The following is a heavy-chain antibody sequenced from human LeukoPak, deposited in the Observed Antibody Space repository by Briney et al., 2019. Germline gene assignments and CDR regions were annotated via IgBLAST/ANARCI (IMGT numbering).Heavy chain of an antibody. Sequence: PGGSPRLSCAASGFTFEEYSMQWVRQAPGKGLGWVAVIEWNGGRTYYADSVKGRFTISRDNNKKSLYLQMNSLRTEDTAFYYCGKDIQHYDFWSGFEYRGQGTLVTVSS. CDR1: GFTFEEYS. D-gene: IGHD3-3*01. CDR2: IEWNGGRT. J-gene: IGHJ4*02. CDR3: GKDIQHYDFWSGFEY. V-gene: IGHV3-43*01.